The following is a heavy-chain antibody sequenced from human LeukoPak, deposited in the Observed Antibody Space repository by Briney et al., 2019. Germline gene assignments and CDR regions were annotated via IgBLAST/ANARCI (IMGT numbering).Heavy chain of an antibody. CDR3: ARGRGAAAGTNYYYYMDV. V-gene: IGHV4-4*07. Sequence: SETLSLTCTVSGGSISSYYWSWIRQPAGKGLDWIGRIYTSGSTNYNPSLKSRVTISVDKSKNQFSLKLSSVTAADTAVYYCARGRGAAAGTNYYYYMDVWGKGTTVTVSS. CDR1: GGSISSYY. CDR2: IYTSGST. J-gene: IGHJ6*03. D-gene: IGHD6-13*01.